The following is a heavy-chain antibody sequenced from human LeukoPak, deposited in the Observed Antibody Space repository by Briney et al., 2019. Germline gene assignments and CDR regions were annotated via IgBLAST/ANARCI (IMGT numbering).Heavy chain of an antibody. Sequence: GGSLRLSCAASGFTFSSYAMSWVRQAPGKGLEWVSAIRGSGGSTYYADSVKGRFTISRDNSKNTLYLQMNSLRAEDTAVYYCAKDSGDVVVPAAMFFDYWGQGTLVTVSS. J-gene: IGHJ4*02. CDR2: IRGSGGST. CDR1: GFTFSSYA. CDR3: AKDSGDVVVPAAMFFDY. V-gene: IGHV3-23*01. D-gene: IGHD2-2*01.